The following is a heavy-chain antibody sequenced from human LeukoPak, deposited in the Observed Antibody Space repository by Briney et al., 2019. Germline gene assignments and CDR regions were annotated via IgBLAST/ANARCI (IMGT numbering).Heavy chain of an antibody. V-gene: IGHV1-2*02. CDR3: ARDIHYYDSSGYRTVEDY. CDR1: GYTFTGYY. Sequence: ASVKVSCKASGYTFTGYYMHWVRQAPGRGLEWMGWINPNSGGTNYAQKFQGRVTMTRDTSISTAYMELSRLRSDDTAVYYCARDIHYYDSSGYRTVEDYWGQGTLVTVSP. D-gene: IGHD3-22*01. J-gene: IGHJ4*02. CDR2: INPNSGGT.